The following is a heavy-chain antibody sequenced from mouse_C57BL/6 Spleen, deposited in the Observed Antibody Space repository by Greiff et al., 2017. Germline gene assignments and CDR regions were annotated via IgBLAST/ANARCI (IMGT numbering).Heavy chain of an antibody. CDR1: GYAFTNYL. CDR3: ARRTTVADY. CDR2: INPGSGGT. D-gene: IGHD1-1*01. Sequence: VMLVESGAELVRPGTSVKVSCKASGYAFTNYLIEWVKQRPGQGLEWIGVINPGSGGTNYNEKFKGKATLTADKSSSTAYMQLSSLTSEDSAVYFCARRTTVADYWGQGTTLKVSS. V-gene: IGHV1-54*01. J-gene: IGHJ2*01.